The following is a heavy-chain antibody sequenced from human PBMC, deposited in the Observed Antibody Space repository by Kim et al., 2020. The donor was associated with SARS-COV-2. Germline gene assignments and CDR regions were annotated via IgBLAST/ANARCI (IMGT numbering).Heavy chain of an antibody. CDR1: GGSFSGYY. Sequence: SETLSLTCAVYGGSFSGYYWSWIRQPPGKGLEWIGEINHSGSTNYNPSLKSRVTISVDTSKNQFSLKLSSVTAADTAVYYCARELVEMATTIHYYYGMDVWGQGTTVTVSS. D-gene: IGHD1-1*01. CDR3: ARELVEMATTIHYYYGMDV. CDR2: INHSGST. J-gene: IGHJ6*02. V-gene: IGHV4-34*01.